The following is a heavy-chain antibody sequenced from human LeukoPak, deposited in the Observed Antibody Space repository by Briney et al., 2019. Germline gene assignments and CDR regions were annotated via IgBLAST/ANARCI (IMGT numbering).Heavy chain of an antibody. J-gene: IGHJ5*02. D-gene: IGHD2-2*01. CDR1: GLSISSYY. CDR3: ARLRCSSATCYLRWFDP. CDR2: ISHSGNT. V-gene: IGHV4-59*01. Sequence: SETLSLICTVSGLSISSYYWSWIRQPPGRGLEWIGYISHSGNTNYIPSLKSRVTMSIDTPKNQFSLKLSSVTAADTAVYYCARLRCSSATCYLRWFDPWGQGTLVTVSS.